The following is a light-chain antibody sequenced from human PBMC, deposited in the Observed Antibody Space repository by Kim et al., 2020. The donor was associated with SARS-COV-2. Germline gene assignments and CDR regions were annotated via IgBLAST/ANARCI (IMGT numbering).Light chain of an antibody. Sequence: ALGQTVRNTCQGDSLRSYYATWYQQKPGHAPILVIYGKYNRPSGIPDRFAGSSSGNTASLTITGTQAGDEADYYCNSRNSNDNVVFGGGTKLTVL. CDR3: NSRNSNDNVV. CDR1: SLRSYY. CDR2: GKY. V-gene: IGLV3-19*01. J-gene: IGLJ2*01.